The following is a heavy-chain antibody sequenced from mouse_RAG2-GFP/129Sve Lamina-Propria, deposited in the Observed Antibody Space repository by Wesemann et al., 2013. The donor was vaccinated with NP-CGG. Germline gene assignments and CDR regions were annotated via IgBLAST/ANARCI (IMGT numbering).Heavy chain of an antibody. CDR3: ARKGYYYGSSFDY. J-gene: IGHJ2*01. D-gene: IGHD1-1*01. CDR1: GYTFTDYY. V-gene: IGHV1-19*01. Sequence: EVQLQQSGPELVKPGASVKMSCKASGYTFTDYYMNWVKQSHGKSLEWIGVINPYNGGTSYNQKFKGKATLTVDKSSSTAYMELNSLTSEDSAVYYCARKGYYYGSSFDYWGQGTTLTVSS. CDR2: INPYNGGT.